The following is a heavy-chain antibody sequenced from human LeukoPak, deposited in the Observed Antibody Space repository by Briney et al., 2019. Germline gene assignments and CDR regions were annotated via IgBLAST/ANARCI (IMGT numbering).Heavy chain of an antibody. CDR3: ARGRADTAMVYFDY. D-gene: IGHD5-18*01. J-gene: IGHJ4*02. CDR2: IKQDGSEK. Sequence: GGSLRLSCATSGFPFETNAMSWVRQAPGKGLEWVANIKQDGSEKYYVDSMKGRFTISRDNAKNSLYLQMNSLRAEDTAVYYCARGRADTAMVYFDYWGQGTLVTVSS. V-gene: IGHV3-7*01. CDR1: GFPFETNA.